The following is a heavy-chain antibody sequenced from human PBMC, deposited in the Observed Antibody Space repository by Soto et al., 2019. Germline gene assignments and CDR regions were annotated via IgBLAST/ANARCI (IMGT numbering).Heavy chain of an antibody. D-gene: IGHD3-10*01. CDR1: GFTFSSYW. J-gene: IGHJ4*02. CDR2: INSDGSST. V-gene: IGHV3-74*01. Sequence: GGSLRLSCAASGFTFSSYWMHWVRQAPGKGLVWVSRINSDGSSTSYADSVKGRFTISRDNAKNTLYLQMNSLRAEDTAVYYCARDIMGALGSGSVEFDYWGQGTLVTVSS. CDR3: ARDIMGALGSGSVEFDY.